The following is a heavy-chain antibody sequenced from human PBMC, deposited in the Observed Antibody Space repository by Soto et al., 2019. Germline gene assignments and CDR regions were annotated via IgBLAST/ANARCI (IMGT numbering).Heavy chain of an antibody. J-gene: IGHJ4*02. Sequence: QVQLVESGGGVVQPGRSLRLSCAASGLTLSNYAMHWVRQAPGKGLEWVAVISYDGSNRYYADSVKGRFTISRDNSKNTLYLQMNSLRAEDTAVYYRARVTQAVAAAYWGQGTLVTVSS. CDR1: GLTLSNYA. D-gene: IGHD6-19*01. CDR2: ISYDGSNR. V-gene: IGHV3-30-3*01. CDR3: ARVTQAVAAAY.